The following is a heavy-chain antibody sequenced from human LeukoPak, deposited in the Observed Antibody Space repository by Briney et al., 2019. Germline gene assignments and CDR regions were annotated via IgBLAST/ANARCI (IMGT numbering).Heavy chain of an antibody. Sequence: SETLSLTCTVSGGSISSSSYYWGWIRQPPGKGLEWIGSIYYSGSTYYNPSLKSRVTISVDTSKNQFSLKLSSVTAADTAVYYCAGSIWFGEFPYYYYMDVWGKGTTVTVSS. D-gene: IGHD3-10*01. J-gene: IGHJ6*03. CDR1: GGSISSSSYY. V-gene: IGHV4-39*07. CDR2: IYYSGST. CDR3: AGSIWFGEFPYYYYMDV.